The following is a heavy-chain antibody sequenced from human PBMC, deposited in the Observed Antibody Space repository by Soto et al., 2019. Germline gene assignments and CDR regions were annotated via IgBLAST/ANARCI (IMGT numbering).Heavy chain of an antibody. CDR1: GSTFSSYA. V-gene: IGHV3-23*01. Sequence: GSLRLSCAASGSTFSSYAMSWVRKAPGKGLEWVSAISGSGGSTYYADSVKGRFTISRDNSKNTLYLQMNSLRAEDTAVYYCAKGDYSSGWPYYYYGMDVWGQGTTVTVSS. D-gene: IGHD6-19*01. CDR3: AKGDYSSGWPYYYYGMDV. CDR2: ISGSGGST. J-gene: IGHJ6*02.